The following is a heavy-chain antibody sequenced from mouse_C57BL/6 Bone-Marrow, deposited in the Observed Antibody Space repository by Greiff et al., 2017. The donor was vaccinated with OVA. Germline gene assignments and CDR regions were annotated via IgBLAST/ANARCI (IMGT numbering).Heavy chain of an antibody. CDR1: AYTFPSFG. CDR3: AIYFFAY. J-gene: IGHJ3*01. CDR2: IYPRSGNT. V-gene: IGHV1-81*01. D-gene: IGHD2-1*01. Sequence: VQLQQSGAELLGPGASVKLSCKASAYTFPSFGLSWVKQRTGQGLEWIGEIYPRSGNTYYNEKFKGKATLTADKSSSTAYMELRSLTSEDSAVYFCAIYFFAYWGQGTLVTVSA.